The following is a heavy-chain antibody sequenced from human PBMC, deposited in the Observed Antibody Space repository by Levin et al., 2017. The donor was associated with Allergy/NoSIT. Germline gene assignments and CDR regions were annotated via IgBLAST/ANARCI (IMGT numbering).Heavy chain of an antibody. CDR1: GFTVSSNY. CDR2: IYSGGST. V-gene: IGHV3-53*01. Sequence: GGSLRLSCAASGFTVSSNYMSWVRQAPGKGLEWVSVIYSGGSTYYADSVKGRFTISRDNSKNTLYLQMNSLRAEDTAVYYCARRAARSYYGMDVWGQGTTVTVSS. J-gene: IGHJ6*02. CDR3: ARRAARSYYGMDV. D-gene: IGHD6-6*01.